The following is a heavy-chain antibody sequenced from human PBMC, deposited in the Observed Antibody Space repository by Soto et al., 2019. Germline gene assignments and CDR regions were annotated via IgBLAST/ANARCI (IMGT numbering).Heavy chain of an antibody. V-gene: IGHV3-11*06. D-gene: IGHD4-17*01. Sequence: GGSLRLSCAASGFTFSDYYMSWIRQAPGKGLEWVSYISSSSGYTNYADSVKGRFTISRDNAKNSLYLQMNSLRAEDTAVYYCAKEYGRLDYWGQGTLVTVSS. CDR1: GFTFSDYY. CDR3: AKEYGRLDY. J-gene: IGHJ4*02. CDR2: ISSSSGYT.